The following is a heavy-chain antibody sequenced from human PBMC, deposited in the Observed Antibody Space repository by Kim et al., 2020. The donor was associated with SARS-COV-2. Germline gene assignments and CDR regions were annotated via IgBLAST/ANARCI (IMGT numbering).Heavy chain of an antibody. Sequence: GESLKISCKGSGYSFTSYWIGWVRQMPGKGLEWMGIIYPGDSDTRYSPSFQGQVTISADKSISTAYLQWSSLKASDTAMYYCARHGTGPTVGVLLWFGELRQVGRYYGMDVWGQGTTVTVSS. J-gene: IGHJ6*02. CDR3: ARHGTGPTVGVLLWFGELRQVGRYYGMDV. V-gene: IGHV5-51*01. CDR1: GYSFTSYW. D-gene: IGHD3-10*01. CDR2: IYPGDSDT.